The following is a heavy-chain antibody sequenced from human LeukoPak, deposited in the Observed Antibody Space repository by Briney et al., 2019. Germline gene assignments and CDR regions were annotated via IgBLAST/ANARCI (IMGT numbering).Heavy chain of an antibody. J-gene: IGHJ5*02. CDR2: IYYSGST. CDR3: ARAGSPMSFDP. D-gene: IGHD3-10*01. Sequence: MASETLSLTCTVSGGSISSSSYYWGWIRQPPGKGLEWIGSIYYSGSTYYNPSLKSRVTISVDTSKNQFSLKLSSVTAADTAVYYCARAGSPMSFDPWGQGTLVTVSS. CDR1: GGSISSSSYY. V-gene: IGHV4-39*07.